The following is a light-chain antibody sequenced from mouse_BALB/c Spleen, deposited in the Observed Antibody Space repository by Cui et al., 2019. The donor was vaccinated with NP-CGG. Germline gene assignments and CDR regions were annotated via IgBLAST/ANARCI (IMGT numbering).Light chain of an antibody. J-gene: IGLJ1*01. CDR2: GTN. Sequence: QGVVSQESALTTFPGETVTLTCRSSTGAVTTSNYANWVQEKPDHLFTGLIGGTNNRTPGVPARFSGSLIGDKAALTITGAQTEDEAIYFCALWYSNHWVFGGGTKLTVL. V-gene: IGLV1*01. CDR3: ALWYSNHWV. CDR1: TGAVTTSNY.